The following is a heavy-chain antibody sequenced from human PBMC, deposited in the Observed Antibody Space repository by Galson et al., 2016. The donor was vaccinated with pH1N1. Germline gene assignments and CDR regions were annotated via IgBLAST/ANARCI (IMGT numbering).Heavy chain of an antibody. D-gene: IGHD6-19*01. CDR2: IYPGDSDT. V-gene: IGHV5-51*01. CDR3: ARRSAVAGVDY. J-gene: IGHJ4*01. CDR1: GYSFSSHW. Sequence: QSGAEVKKPGESLKISCQGSGYSFSSHWIGWVRQMPGKGLEWMGIIYPGDSDTKYSPSFHGQVTCSADKSINTAYLQWSSLKASDTAMYFGARRSAVAGVDYWGHGTLVTVSS.